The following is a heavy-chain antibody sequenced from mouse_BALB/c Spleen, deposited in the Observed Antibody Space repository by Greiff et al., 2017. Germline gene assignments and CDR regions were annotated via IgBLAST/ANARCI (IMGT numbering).Heavy chain of an antibody. Sequence: EVKVVESGGDLVKPGGSLKLSCAASGFTFSSYGMSWVRQTPDKRLEWVATISSGGSYTYYPDSVKGRFTISRDNAKNTLYLQMSSLKSEDTAMYYCARHEGTGTEGFAYWGQGTLVTVSA. CDR1: GFTFSSYG. V-gene: IGHV5-6*01. CDR2: ISSGGSYT. D-gene: IGHD4-1*01. J-gene: IGHJ3*01. CDR3: ARHEGTGTEGFAY.